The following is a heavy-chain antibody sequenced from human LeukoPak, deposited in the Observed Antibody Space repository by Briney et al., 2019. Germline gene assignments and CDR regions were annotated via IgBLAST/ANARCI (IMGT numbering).Heavy chain of an antibody. CDR3: ARDGGATMVRGVATYDS. CDR1: GFTFSSYS. Sequence: GGSLRLSCAASGFTFSSYSMNWVRQAPGKGLEWVSYISRSSSTIHYADSVKGRFTISRDNAKSSLLLQMNSLRAEDTAVYYCARDGGATMVRGVATYDSWGQGTLVTVSS. CDR2: ISRSSSTI. V-gene: IGHV3-48*04. D-gene: IGHD3-10*01. J-gene: IGHJ4*02.